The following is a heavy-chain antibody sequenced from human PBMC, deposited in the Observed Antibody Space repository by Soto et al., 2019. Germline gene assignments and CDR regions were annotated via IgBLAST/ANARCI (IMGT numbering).Heavy chain of an antibody. D-gene: IGHD6-6*01. CDR3: AREFSNSPEAFDS. CDR2: IYYTGST. Sequence: SETLSLTCTVSGGSVNSDNYYWSWIRQPPGRGLEWIGYIYYTGSTNYNPSLKSRVTISVDTSRNQFSLKLNSVTAADTAVYYCAREFSNSPEAFDSWGQGSLVTVSS. V-gene: IGHV4-61*01. CDR1: GGSVNSDNYY. J-gene: IGHJ4*02.